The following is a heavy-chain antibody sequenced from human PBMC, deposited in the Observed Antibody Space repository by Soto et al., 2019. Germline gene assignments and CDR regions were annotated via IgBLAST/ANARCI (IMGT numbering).Heavy chain of an antibody. CDR3: ARATFGAVLHLEV. V-gene: IGHV4-30-2*01. D-gene: IGHD3-3*01. CDR1: GASISTEGYT. CDR2: IYPSGAS. Sequence: PSETLSLTCAVSGASISTEGYTWSWIRQPPGKGLEWIGYIYPSGASNYNPSLWSRVTISLDASRNRFSLSVGSVTAADTAVYYCARATFGAVLHLEVWGQGTTVTVSS. J-gene: IGHJ6*02.